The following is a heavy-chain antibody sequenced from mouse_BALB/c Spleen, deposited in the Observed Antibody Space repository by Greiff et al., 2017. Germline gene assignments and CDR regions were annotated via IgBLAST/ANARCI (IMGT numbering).Heavy chain of an antibody. CDR2: INPGSGGT. CDR1: GYAFTNYL. J-gene: IGHJ4*01. D-gene: IGHD1-1*01. CDR3: AISPFYYYGSKDYAMDY. V-gene: IGHV1-54*01. Sequence: QVQLQQSGAELVRPGTSVKVSCKASGYAFTNYLIEWVKQRPGQGLEWIGVINPGSGGTNYNEKFKGKATLTADKSSSTAYMQLSSLTSDDSAVYFCAISPFYYYGSKDYAMDYWGQGTSVTVSS.